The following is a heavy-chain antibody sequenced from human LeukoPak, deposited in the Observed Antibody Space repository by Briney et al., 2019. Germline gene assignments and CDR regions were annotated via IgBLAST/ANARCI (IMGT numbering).Heavy chain of an antibody. CDR3: ARCTSGWPLDY. CDR1: GYSFTSYR. D-gene: IGHD6-19*01. V-gene: IGHV5-51*01. Sequence: GESQKISCKGSGYSFTSYRIGWVRQMPGKGLEWMGIIYPGDSDTRYSPSFQGQVTISADKSISAAYLQWSSLRASDTAMYYCARCTSGWPLDYWGQGTLVTVSS. CDR2: IYPGDSDT. J-gene: IGHJ4*02.